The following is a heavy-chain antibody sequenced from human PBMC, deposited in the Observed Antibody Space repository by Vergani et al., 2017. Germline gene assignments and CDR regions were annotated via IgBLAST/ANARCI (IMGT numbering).Heavy chain of an antibody. CDR2: IIPIFGTA. Sequence: QVQVVQSGAEVKKSGASVKVSCKTSGYTFSNYYMHWVRQAPGQGLEWMGRIIPIFGTANYAQKFQGRVTITADESTSTAYMELSSLRSEDTAVYYCAGRDGYSAFDYWGQGTLVTVSS. D-gene: IGHD5-24*01. V-gene: IGHV1-69*18. CDR3: AGRDGYSAFDY. J-gene: IGHJ4*02. CDR1: GYTFSNYY.